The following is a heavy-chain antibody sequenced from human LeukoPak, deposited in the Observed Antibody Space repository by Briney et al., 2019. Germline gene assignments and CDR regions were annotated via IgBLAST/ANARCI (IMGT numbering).Heavy chain of an antibody. V-gene: IGHV4-39*01. CDR2: VYYIGIT. Sequence: SETLFLTCSVSGGSSAWSSDYWGWIRQPPGKGLEWIGSVYYIGITDYNPSLKSRVTISVDTSENKFSLNLTSVTAADTAVYYFARRIIAAAVDYWGQGTLVTVSS. CDR3: ARRIIAAAVDY. D-gene: IGHD6-13*01. J-gene: IGHJ4*02. CDR1: GGSSAWSSDY.